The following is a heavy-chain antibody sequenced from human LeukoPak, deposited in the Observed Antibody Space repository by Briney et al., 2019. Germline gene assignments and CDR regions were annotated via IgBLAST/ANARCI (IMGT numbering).Heavy chain of an antibody. D-gene: IGHD3-10*01. Sequence: SETLSLTCTVSGGSISSGDYYWSWIRQPPGKGLEWIGYIYYSGSTYYNPSLKSRVTISVDTSKNQFSLRLSSVTAADTAVYYCAKDKWFEELLDWGQGTLVIVSS. CDR3: AKDKWFEELLD. J-gene: IGHJ4*02. V-gene: IGHV4-30-4*08. CDR1: GGSISSGDYY. CDR2: IYYSGST.